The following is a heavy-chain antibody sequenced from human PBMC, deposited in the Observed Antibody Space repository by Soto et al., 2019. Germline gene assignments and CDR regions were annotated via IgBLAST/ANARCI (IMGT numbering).Heavy chain of an antibody. CDR3: ASRGRGEDAFDI. CDR1: GGSISSSSYY. Sequence: QLQLQESGPGLVKPSETLSLTCTVSGGSISSSSYYWGWIRQPPGKGLEWIGSIYYSGSTYYNPSLTSRVTLSVDTSTNQFSLKLSSVTAADTAVYYCASRGRGEDAFDIWGQGTMVTVSS. CDR2: IYYSGST. V-gene: IGHV4-39*01. D-gene: IGHD3-10*01. J-gene: IGHJ3*02.